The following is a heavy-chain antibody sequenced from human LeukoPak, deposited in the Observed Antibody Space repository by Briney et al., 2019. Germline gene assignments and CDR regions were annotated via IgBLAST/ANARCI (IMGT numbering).Heavy chain of an antibody. Sequence: GGSLRLSCAASGFTFSSYAMHWVRQAPGKGLEWVAVISYDGSNKYYADSVKGRFTISRDNSKNTLYLQMNSLRAEDTAVYYCATGRTYYYYYMDVWGKGTTVTVSS. V-gene: IGHV3-30-3*01. CDR1: GFTFSSYA. CDR3: ATGRTYYYYYMDV. J-gene: IGHJ6*03. D-gene: IGHD3-10*01. CDR2: ISYDGSNK.